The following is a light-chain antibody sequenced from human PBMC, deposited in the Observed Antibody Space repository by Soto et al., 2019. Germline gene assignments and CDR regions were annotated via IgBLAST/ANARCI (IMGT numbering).Light chain of an antibody. CDR2: DNS. CDR3: QSYDSSLSGSVV. V-gene: IGLV1-40*01. Sequence: QSVLTQPPSVSGAPGQRVTISCTGSSSNIGAGYDVHWYQQLPGTAPKLLIFDNSNRPSGVPDRISGSMSGTSASLAITGLQAEDEADYYCQSYDSSLSGSVVFGGGTQLTVL. J-gene: IGLJ2*01. CDR1: SSNIGAGYD.